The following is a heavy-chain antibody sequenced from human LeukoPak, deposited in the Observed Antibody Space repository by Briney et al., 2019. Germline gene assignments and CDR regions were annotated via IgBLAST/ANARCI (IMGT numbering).Heavy chain of an antibody. J-gene: IGHJ4*02. D-gene: IGHD3-10*01. Sequence: SETLSLTCTVSGGSISGYYWSWIRQSPRKGLEWIGYIYNSGSTNYNPSLQSRVTISVDTSKNQFSLNLSSVTAADTAVYYCARYGSGTYPRFDYWGQGTLVTVSS. CDR1: GGSISGYY. V-gene: IGHV4-59*08. CDR2: IYNSGST. CDR3: ARYGSGTYPRFDY.